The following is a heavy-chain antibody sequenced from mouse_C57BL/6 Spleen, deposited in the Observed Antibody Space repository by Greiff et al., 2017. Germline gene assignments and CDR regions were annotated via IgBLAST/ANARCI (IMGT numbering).Heavy chain of an antibody. Sequence: EVQLQQSGPELVKPGASVKISCKASGYTFTDYYMNWVKQSHGKSLEWIGDINPNNGGTSYNQKFKGKATLTVDQYSSTAYMELRSLTSADSAVYYCARRAYYSKKGNWDYFDYWGQGTTLTVSS. CDR2: INPNNGGT. CDR1: GYTFTDYY. J-gene: IGHJ2*01. CDR3: ARRAYYSKKGNWDYFDY. D-gene: IGHD2-5*01. V-gene: IGHV1-26*01.